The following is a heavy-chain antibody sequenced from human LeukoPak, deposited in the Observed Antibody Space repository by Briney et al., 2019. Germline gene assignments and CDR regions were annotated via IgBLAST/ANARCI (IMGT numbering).Heavy chain of an antibody. V-gene: IGHV3-66*01. CDR1: GFTVSANY. CDR2: IYSGGIT. CDR3: ARDRAVADGRLYY. J-gene: IGHJ4*02. D-gene: IGHD6-19*01. Sequence: GGSLRLSCAASGFTVSANYMTWVRQAPGKGLEWVSLIYSGGITYYADSVKGRFIISRDNSKNTVYLQMNSLRAEDTAVYYCARDRAVADGRLYYWGQGTLVTVSS.